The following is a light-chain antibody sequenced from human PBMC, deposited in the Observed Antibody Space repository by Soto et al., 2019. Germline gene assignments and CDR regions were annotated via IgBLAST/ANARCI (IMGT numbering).Light chain of an antibody. CDR3: QQYGSSGT. CDR2: GAS. J-gene: IGKJ1*01. Sequence: GVSQSPGTLSLSTGERATLSCRASQSVSNNYLAWYQQKPGQAPRLLIYGASNRATGIPDRFSGSGSGTDFTLTISRLEPEDFAVYYCQQYGSSGTFGQGTKVAIK. CDR1: QSVSNNY. V-gene: IGKV3-20*01.